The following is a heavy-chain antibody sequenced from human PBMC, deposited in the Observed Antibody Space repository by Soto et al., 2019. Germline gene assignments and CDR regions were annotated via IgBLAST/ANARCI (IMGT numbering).Heavy chain of an antibody. Sequence: QVQLQESGPGLVKPSQTLSLTCTVSGGSISSGGYYWSWIRQHPGKGLEWIGYIYYSGSTYYNPSLQSRVTISVDTSKNQFSLKLSSVTAADTAVYYCARDGLNYDSSGSLRHNWFDPWGQGTLVTVSS. V-gene: IGHV4-31*03. D-gene: IGHD3-22*01. CDR3: ARDGLNYDSSGSLRHNWFDP. CDR1: GGSISSGGYY. J-gene: IGHJ5*02. CDR2: IYYSGST.